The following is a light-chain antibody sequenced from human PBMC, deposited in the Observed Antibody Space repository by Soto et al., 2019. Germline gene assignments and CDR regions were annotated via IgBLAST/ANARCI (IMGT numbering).Light chain of an antibody. J-gene: IGKJ5*01. CDR1: QSVSSSY. Sequence: EIVLTQSPGTLSLSPGERAILSCRASQSVSSSYLAWYRQKPGQAPSLLIYGASSRATGIPDRFSGSGSGTDFTLTISRLEPDDFAVYYCQQYGSSSTFGQGTRLEIK. V-gene: IGKV3-20*01. CDR2: GAS. CDR3: QQYGSSST.